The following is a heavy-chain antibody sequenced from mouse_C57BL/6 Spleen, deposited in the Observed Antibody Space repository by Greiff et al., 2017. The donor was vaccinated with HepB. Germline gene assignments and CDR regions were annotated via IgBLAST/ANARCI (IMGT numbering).Heavy chain of an antibody. J-gene: IGHJ1*03. CDR2: INPNNGGT. CDR1: GYTFTDYN. CDR3: AKIGTVVATHWYFDV. Sequence: VQLQQSGPELVKPGASVKIPCKASGYTFTDYNMDWVKQSHGKSLEWIGDINPNNGGTIYNQKFKGKATLTVDKSSSTAYMELRSLTSEDTAVYYCAKIGTVVATHWYFDVWGTGTTVTVSS. V-gene: IGHV1-18*01. D-gene: IGHD1-1*01.